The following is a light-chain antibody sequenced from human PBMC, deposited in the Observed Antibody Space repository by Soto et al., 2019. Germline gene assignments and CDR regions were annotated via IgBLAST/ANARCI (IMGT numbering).Light chain of an antibody. CDR1: SSDVGGYNF. CDR2: EVN. CDR3: SSYAGGNNLL. Sequence: QSVLTQPPSASGSPGQSVTISCTGTSSDVGGYNFVSWYQQHPGKAPKLMIYEVNKRPSGVPDRFSGSKSGSTASLTVSGLQAEDEADYYCSSYAGGNNLLFGGGTKLPS. V-gene: IGLV2-8*01. J-gene: IGLJ2*01.